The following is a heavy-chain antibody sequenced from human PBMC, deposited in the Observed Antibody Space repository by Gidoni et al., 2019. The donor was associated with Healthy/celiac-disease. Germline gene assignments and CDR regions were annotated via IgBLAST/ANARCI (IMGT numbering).Heavy chain of an antibody. CDR2: ISNSSSYI. CDR1: GFTFSSYS. V-gene: IGHV3-21*01. J-gene: IGHJ4*02. CDR3: ARGGRGSFDY. Sequence: EVQLVESGGGLVKPGGSLRLSCAASGFTFSSYSMNWVRQAPGQGLAWVSSISNSSSYIYYADSVKGRFTISRDNAKNSLYLQMNSLRAEDTAVYYCARGGRGSFDYWGQGTLVTVSS. D-gene: IGHD5-12*01.